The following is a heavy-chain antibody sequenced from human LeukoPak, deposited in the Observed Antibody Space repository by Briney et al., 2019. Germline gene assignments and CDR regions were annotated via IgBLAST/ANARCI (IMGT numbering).Heavy chain of an antibody. D-gene: IGHD5-18*01. CDR2: IYYSGST. V-gene: IGHV4-59*08. Sequence: SETLSLTCTVSGGSISSYYWSWIRQPPGKGLEWLGYIYYSGSTNYDPSLKSRVTISVDTSKNQFSLKLSSVTAADTAVYYCARHMGLGYSYGYPYFDYWGQGTLVTVSS. J-gene: IGHJ4*02. CDR1: GGSISSYY. CDR3: ARHMGLGYSYGYPYFDY.